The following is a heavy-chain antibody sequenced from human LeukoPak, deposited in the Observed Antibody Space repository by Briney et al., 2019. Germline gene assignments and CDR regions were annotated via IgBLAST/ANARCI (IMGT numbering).Heavy chain of an antibody. Sequence: SETLSLTCAVYGGSFSSYYWSWIRQPPGKGLEWIGSIYYSGSTYYNPSLKSRVTISVDTSKNQFSLKLSSVTAADTAVYYCASGGPSHIVVVTAIPNWFDPWGQGTLVTVSS. CDR1: GGSFSSYY. V-gene: IGHV4-34*01. CDR2: IYYSGST. CDR3: ASGGPSHIVVVTAIPNWFDP. D-gene: IGHD2-21*02. J-gene: IGHJ5*02.